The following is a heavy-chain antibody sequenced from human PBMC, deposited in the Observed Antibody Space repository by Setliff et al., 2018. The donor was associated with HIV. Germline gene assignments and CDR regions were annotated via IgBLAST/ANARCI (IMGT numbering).Heavy chain of an antibody. CDR3: ARGYASGYDAYGY. Sequence: SETLSLTCGIYGGSFSDYYWSWIRQPPGKGLEWIGEIDHRGSINYNPSLKSRVTISVDTYNNQFSLNMNSVNAADTAVYYCARGYASGYDAYGYWGQGTLVTVSS. CDR1: GGSFSDYY. D-gene: IGHD5-12*01. J-gene: IGHJ4*02. CDR2: IDHRGSI. V-gene: IGHV4-34*01.